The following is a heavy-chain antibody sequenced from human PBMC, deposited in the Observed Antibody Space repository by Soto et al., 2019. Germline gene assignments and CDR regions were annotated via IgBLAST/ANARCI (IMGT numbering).Heavy chain of an antibody. CDR1: GYSFTSYW. V-gene: IGHV5-51*01. Sequence: EVQLVQSGAEVKKPGESLKISCKGSGYSFTSYWIGWVRQMPGKGLEWMGSIYPGDSDTRYSPSFQGQVTISADKSITTAYLQWSSLKASDTAMYYCARTAAAGKYYYGVDVWGQGTTVTVSS. D-gene: IGHD6-13*01. J-gene: IGHJ6*02. CDR2: IYPGDSDT. CDR3: ARTAAAGKYYYGVDV.